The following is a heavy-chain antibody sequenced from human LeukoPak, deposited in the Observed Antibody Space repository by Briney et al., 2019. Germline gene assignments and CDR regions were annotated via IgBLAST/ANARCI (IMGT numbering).Heavy chain of an antibody. J-gene: IGHJ6*02. Sequence: SVKVSCKASGGTFSSYAISWVRQAPGQGLEWMGRIIPILGIANYAQKFQGRVTITADKSTSTAYMELSSLRSEDTAVYYCARVPPSGYRGRDVWGQGTTVTVSS. CDR2: IIPILGIA. D-gene: IGHD3-3*01. CDR1: GGTFSSYA. V-gene: IGHV1-69*04. CDR3: ARVPPSGYRGRDV.